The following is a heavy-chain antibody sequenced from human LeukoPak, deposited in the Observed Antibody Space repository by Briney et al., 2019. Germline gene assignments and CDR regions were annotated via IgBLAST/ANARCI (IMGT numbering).Heavy chain of an antibody. CDR3: ARAYRGKWELLPLPYYYYYMDV. CDR2: ISAYNGNT. D-gene: IGHD1-26*01. J-gene: IGHJ6*03. V-gene: IGHV1-18*01. Sequence: GASVKVSCKASGYTFTSYGISWVRQAPGQGLEWMGWISAYNGNTNYAQKLQGRVTMTTDTSTSTAYMELRSLRSDDTAVYYCARAYRGKWELLPLPYYYYYMDVWGKGTTVTVSS. CDR1: GYTFTSYG.